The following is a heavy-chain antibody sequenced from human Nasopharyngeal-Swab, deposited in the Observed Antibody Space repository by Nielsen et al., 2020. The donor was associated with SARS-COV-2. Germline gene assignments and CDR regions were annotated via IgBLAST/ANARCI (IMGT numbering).Heavy chain of an antibody. CDR1: GFTFSSYS. V-gene: IGHV3-21*01. Sequence: GESLKISCAASGFTFSSYSMNWVRQAPGKGLEWVSSISSSSSYIYYADSVKGRFTISRDNAKNSLYLQMNSLRAEDTAVYYCASFTSRYYGSEYYFDYWGQGTLVTVSS. CDR3: ASFTSRYYGSEYYFDY. J-gene: IGHJ4*02. CDR2: ISSSSSYI. D-gene: IGHD3-10*01.